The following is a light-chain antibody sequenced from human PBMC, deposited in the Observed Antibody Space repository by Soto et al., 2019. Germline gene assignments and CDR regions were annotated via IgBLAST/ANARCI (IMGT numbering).Light chain of an antibody. CDR2: AAS. CDR1: QIISNY. Sequence: DIQMTQSPSSLSASVGDRVTITCRASQIISNYLNWYQQKPGKAPKVLIYAASSLQSGVPSRFSGSGSGTDFTLTISSLQPEDFATYYCQQSYNTPRTFGQGTKVEIK. V-gene: IGKV1-39*01. J-gene: IGKJ1*01. CDR3: QQSYNTPRT.